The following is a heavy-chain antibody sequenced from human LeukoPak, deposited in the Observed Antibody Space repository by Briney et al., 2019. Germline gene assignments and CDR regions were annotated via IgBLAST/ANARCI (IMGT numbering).Heavy chain of an antibody. V-gene: IGHV4-39*01. Sequence: PSETLSLTCTVSGGSISSSSYYWGWIRQPPGKGPEWIGSIYYSGSTYYNPSLKSRVTISVDTSKNQFSLMLSSVTAADTAVYYCAKSSTIAAIGPDPWGQGTLVTVSS. CDR1: GGSISSSSYY. J-gene: IGHJ5*02. CDR3: AKSSTIAAIGPDP. CDR2: IYYSGST. D-gene: IGHD6-13*01.